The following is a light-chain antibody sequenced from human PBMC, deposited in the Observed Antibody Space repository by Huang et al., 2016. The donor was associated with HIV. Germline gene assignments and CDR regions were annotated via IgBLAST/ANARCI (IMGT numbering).Light chain of an antibody. Sequence: EIVLTQSPGTLSLSPGERATLSCRASQNVSSSNLAWFQQKAGQAPRLLIYNAFRRATGIPERFSCSGSGTDFTLTISRLEPEDFAVYYCQQYGTSPRTFGQGTKLDIK. J-gene: IGKJ1*01. CDR1: QNVSSSN. CDR2: NAF. V-gene: IGKV3-20*01. CDR3: QQYGTSPRT.